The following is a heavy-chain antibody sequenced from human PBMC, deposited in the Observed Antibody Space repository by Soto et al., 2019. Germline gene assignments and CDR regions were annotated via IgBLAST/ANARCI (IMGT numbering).Heavy chain of an antibody. Sequence: EVQLLESGGGLVQPGGSLRLSCVASGFAFSSSAMRWVRQAPGKGPEGVSTISENIAYTYYAASVRGRFSISRDNSKNTVYRQMNSLRAEDTAIYYGANYQRQPAGFEYWGQGTLVTVSS. J-gene: IGHJ4*02. CDR2: ISENIAYT. CDR1: GFAFSSSA. V-gene: IGHV3-23*01. D-gene: IGHD1-1*01. CDR3: ANYQRQPAGFEY.